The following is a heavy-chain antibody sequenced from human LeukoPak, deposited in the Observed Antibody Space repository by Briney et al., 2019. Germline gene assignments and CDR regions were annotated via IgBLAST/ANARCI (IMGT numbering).Heavy chain of an antibody. CDR3: ARVLVSSYYYMDV. Sequence: PSETLSLTCAVYGGSFSGYYWSWIRQPPGKGLEWIGEINHSGSTNYNPSLKSRVTISVDKSKNQFSLKLSSVTAADTAVYYCARVLVSSYYYMDVWGKGTTVTVSS. D-gene: IGHD2-2*01. CDR2: INHSGST. J-gene: IGHJ6*03. CDR1: GGSFSGYY. V-gene: IGHV4-34*01.